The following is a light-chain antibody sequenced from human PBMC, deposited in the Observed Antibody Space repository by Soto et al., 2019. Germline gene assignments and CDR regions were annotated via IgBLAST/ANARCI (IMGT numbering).Light chain of an antibody. CDR2: AAS. J-gene: IGKJ1*01. V-gene: IGKV3-15*01. CDR1: QSISDT. CDR3: QQYNILRWS. Sequence: TVMTQSPATLSVSPGGRATLSCRASQSISDTLAWYQQKPGQAPRLLIHAASTRATVFPARFSGSGSGTDFTVTISSLQSADFGSYYCQQYNILRWSFGQGTNVDI.